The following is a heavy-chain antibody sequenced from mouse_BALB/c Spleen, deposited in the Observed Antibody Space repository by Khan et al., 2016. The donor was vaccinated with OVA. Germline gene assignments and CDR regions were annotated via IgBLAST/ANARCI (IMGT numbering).Heavy chain of an antibody. CDR2: INTYTGEP. Sequence: QIQLVQSGPELKKPGETVKISCKASGYTFTTNGMNWVKQAPGKGLNWMGWINTYTGEPIYAGDFKGRFAFSLENSASTAYLQLNNLKNEDTATYLRARVGYNGTSDYWGQGTSFNVAS. D-gene: IGHD1-3*01. CDR3: ARVGYNGTSDY. J-gene: IGHJ4*01. CDR1: GYTFTTNG. V-gene: IGHV9-3-1*01.